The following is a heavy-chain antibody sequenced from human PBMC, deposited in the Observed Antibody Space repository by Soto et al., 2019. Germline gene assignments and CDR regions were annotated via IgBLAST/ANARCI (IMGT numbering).Heavy chain of an antibody. CDR3: ARMASAGRGWDV. V-gene: IGHV3-7*01. CDR1: GFTFSNYW. D-gene: IGHD6-13*01. J-gene: IGHJ6*02. CDR2: IKQDGSEK. Sequence: EVQLVESGGGLVQPGGSLRLSCAASGFTFSNYWMSWVRQAPGKGLEWVGNIKQDGSEKNYVDSVKGRFTISRDNAKNSMFLQMNSLRAEDTAVYYCARMASAGRGWDVWGQGTTVIVSS.